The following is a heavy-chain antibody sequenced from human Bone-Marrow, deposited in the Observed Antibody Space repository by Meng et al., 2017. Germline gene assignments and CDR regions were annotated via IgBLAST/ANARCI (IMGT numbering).Heavy chain of an antibody. Sequence: SVKVSCKASGGTFSSYAISWVRQAPGQGLEWMGGIIPIFGTANYAKKFQGRVTITTDESTSTAYMKLSSLRSEDTAVYYCARRRKDYGDYVPYYYGMDVWGQGTTVTVSS. CDR3: ARRRKDYGDYVPYYYGMDV. V-gene: IGHV1-69*05. CDR1: GGTFSSYA. CDR2: IIPIFGTA. D-gene: IGHD4-17*01. J-gene: IGHJ6*02.